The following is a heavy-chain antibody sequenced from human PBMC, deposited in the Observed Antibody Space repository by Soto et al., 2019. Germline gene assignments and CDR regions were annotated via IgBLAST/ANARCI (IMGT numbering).Heavy chain of an antibody. CDR3: ARGRAVADPFDY. V-gene: IGHV1-69*02. D-gene: IGHD6-19*01. CDR1: GGTFSSYT. CDR2: IIPILGIA. Sequence: QVQLVQSGAEVKKPGSSVKVSCKASGGTFSSYTISWVRQAPGQGLEWMGRIIPILGIANYAQKFQGRVTITADKSTSTAYMELSSQRSEDTAVYYCARGRAVADPFDYWGQGTLVTVSS. J-gene: IGHJ4*02.